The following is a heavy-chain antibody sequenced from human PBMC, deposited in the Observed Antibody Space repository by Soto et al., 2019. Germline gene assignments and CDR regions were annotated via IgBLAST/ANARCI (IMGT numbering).Heavy chain of an antibody. CDR3: ARDLGGYVHLWDKSNY. J-gene: IGHJ4*02. D-gene: IGHD5-12*01. Sequence: QVQLVESGGGVVQPGASLRLSCVASGFRFSGFAMHWVRQAPGKGLECVAVISFDGSEKFYVDSVKGRFSISRDDFHSTVFLQMDSLRPEDTGVYYCARDLGGYVHLWDKSNYWGQGTLLNVSS. CDR1: GFRFSGFA. CDR2: ISFDGSEK. V-gene: IGHV3-30*04.